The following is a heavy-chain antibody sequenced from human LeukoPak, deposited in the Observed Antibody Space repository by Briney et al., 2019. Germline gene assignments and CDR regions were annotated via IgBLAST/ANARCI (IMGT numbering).Heavy chain of an antibody. V-gene: IGHV3-33*01. CDR3: VRDRCSGGSCRIFDY. CDR2: MWSDGDNR. J-gene: IGHJ4*02. CDR1: GFTFGTYA. Sequence: RRSLRLSCAASGFTFGTYAMHWVRQAPGKGLEWVAVMWSDGDNRYYADSVKGRFTISRDNSKNTLYLEMNSLRAEDTAVYYCVRDRCSGGSCRIFDYWGQGALVTVSS. D-gene: IGHD2-15*01.